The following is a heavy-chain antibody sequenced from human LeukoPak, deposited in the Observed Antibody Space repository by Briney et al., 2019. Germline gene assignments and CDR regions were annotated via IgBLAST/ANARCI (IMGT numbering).Heavy chain of an antibody. V-gene: IGHV4-39*01. Sequence: SETLSFTCSVSGASISSSSYYWGWIRQPPGKGLEWIGSIDSRGSTSYNPSLKSRVTISSDTSKNQFSLKLRSLTAADTAVYYCARYQGGTMFDIWGQGTMVSVSS. D-gene: IGHD3-10*01. CDR1: GASISSSSYY. J-gene: IGHJ3*02. CDR3: ARYQGGTMFDI. CDR2: IDSRGST.